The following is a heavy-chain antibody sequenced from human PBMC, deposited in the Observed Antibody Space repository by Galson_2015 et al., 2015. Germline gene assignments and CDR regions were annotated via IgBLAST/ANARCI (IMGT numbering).Heavy chain of an antibody. J-gene: IGHJ3*02. CDR1: GFTFSSYS. CDR2: ISSSSSYI. CDR3: ARDAQVGATSEAFDI. V-gene: IGHV3-21*01. D-gene: IGHD1-26*01. Sequence: SLRLSCAASGFTFSSYSMNWVRQAPGKGLEWVSSISSSSSYIYYADSVKGRFTIPRDNAKNSLYLQMNSLRAEDTAVYYCARDAQVGATSEAFDIWGQGTMVTVSS.